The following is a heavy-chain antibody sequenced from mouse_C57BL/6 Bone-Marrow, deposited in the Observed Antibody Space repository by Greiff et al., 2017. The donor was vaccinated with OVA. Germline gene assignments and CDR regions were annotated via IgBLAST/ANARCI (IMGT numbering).Heavy chain of an antibody. CDR2: IDPENGDT. J-gene: IGHJ2*01. CDR3: TTCFTTVVATSYFDY. D-gene: IGHD1-1*01. CDR1: GFNIKDDY. Sequence: VQLQQSEAELVRPGASVKLSCTASGFNIKDDYMPWVKQRPEQGLEWIGWIDPENGDTEYASKFQGRATITADTSSNTAYLQLSRLKSEDPAVYYCTTCFTTVVATSYFDYWGQGTTLTVSS. V-gene: IGHV14-4*01.